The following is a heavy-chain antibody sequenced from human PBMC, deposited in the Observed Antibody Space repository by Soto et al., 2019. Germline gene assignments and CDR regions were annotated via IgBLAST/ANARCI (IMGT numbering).Heavy chain of an antibody. D-gene: IGHD5-18*01. V-gene: IGHV4-59*01. Sequence: SETLSLTCTVSGGSISNYGWNWIRQSPGKGLEWIGYIYSSGSTHYNPSLQNRVTISIDTSKNQVSLKVNSVTAADTAVYYCARDHPHSYGVYYFDYWGQGTPVTVSS. CDR3: ARDHPHSYGVYYFDY. J-gene: IGHJ4*02. CDR1: GGSISNYG. CDR2: IYSSGST.